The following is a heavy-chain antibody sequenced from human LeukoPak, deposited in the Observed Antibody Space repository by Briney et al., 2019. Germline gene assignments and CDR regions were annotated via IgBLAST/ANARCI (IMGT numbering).Heavy chain of an antibody. CDR2: ISSSSSYI. D-gene: IGHD4-17*01. CDR1: GFTFSSYA. J-gene: IGHJ5*02. CDR3: ARDHDYGVINA. Sequence: PGGSLRLSCAASGFTFSSYAMSWVRQAPGKGLEWVSSISSSSSYIYYADSVKGRFTISRDNAKNSLYLQMNSLRAEDTAVYYCARDHDYGVINAWGQGTLVTVSS. V-gene: IGHV3-21*01.